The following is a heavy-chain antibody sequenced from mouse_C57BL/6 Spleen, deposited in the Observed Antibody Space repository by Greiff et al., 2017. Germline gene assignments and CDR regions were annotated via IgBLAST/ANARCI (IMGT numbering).Heavy chain of an antibody. D-gene: IGHD1-1*01. CDR2: ISYDGSN. V-gene: IGHV3-6*01. CDR3: ASSDYYGFDY. J-gene: IGHJ2*01. Sequence: EVQRVESGPGLVKPSQSLSLTCSVTGYSITSGYYWNWIRQFPGNKLEWMGYISYDGSNNYNPSLKNRISITRDTSKNQFFLKLNSVTTEDTATYYCASSDYYGFDYWGQGTTLTVSS. CDR1: GYSITSGYY.